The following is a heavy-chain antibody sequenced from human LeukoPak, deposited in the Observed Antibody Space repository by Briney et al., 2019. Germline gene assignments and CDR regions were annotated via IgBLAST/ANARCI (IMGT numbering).Heavy chain of an antibody. CDR1: GFTFSSYA. J-gene: IGHJ3*02. CDR2: ISGSGGST. V-gene: IGHV3-23*01. CDR3: ARVGSGTAHAFDI. D-gene: IGHD3-10*01. Sequence: PGGSLRLSCAASGFTFSSYAMSWVRQAPGKGLEWVSAISGSGGSTYYADSVKGRFTISRDNAKNTLYLQMNSLRAEDTAVYYCARVGSGTAHAFDIWGQGTMVTVSS.